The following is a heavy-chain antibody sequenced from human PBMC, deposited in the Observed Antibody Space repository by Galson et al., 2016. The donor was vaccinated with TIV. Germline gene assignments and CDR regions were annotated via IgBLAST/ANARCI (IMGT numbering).Heavy chain of an antibody. V-gene: IGHV3-53*01. CDR2: IYSAGNT. CDR1: GFTFSTYW. D-gene: IGHD3-10*01. CDR3: ARVSGVVRGYGLDV. J-gene: IGHJ6*02. Sequence: SLRLSCAASGFTFSTYWMSWVRQAPGKGLEWVSLIYSAGNTFYADSVEGRFTLSRDNSKNTVYLQISSLRVEDTAVYYCARVSGVVRGYGLDVWGQGTMVTVAS.